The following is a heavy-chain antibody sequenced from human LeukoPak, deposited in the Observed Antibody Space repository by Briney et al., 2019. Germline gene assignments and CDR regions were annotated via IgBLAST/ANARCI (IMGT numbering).Heavy chain of an antibody. CDR1: GFTFSSYG. Sequence: PGGSLRLSCAASGFTFSSYGMHWVRQAPGKGLEWVAFIRYDGSNKYYADSVKGRFTISRDNSKNTLYLQMNSLRAEDTAVYYCAKDHRIVGANNWFDPWGQGTLVTVSS. CDR3: AKDHRIVGANNWFDP. D-gene: IGHD1-26*01. J-gene: IGHJ5*02. V-gene: IGHV3-30*02. CDR2: IRYDGSNK.